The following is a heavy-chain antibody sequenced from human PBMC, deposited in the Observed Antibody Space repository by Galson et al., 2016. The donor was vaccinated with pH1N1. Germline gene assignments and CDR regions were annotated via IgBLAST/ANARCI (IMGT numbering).Heavy chain of an antibody. CDR1: GFAFTTYG. V-gene: IGHV1-18*01. J-gene: IGHJ4*02. D-gene: IGHD7-27*01. CDR2: ISGNNGDS. Sequence: SVKVSCKASGFAFTTYGFTWVRQAPGQGLEWMGWISGNNGDSHYAQKVKGRVTVTIDTSTSTAYLEVRGLTSDDTAVYYCARKGTGWPLDYWGQGTLVTVSS. CDR3: ARKGTGWPLDY.